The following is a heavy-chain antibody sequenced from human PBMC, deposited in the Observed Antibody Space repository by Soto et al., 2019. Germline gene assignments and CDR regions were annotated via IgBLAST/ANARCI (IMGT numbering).Heavy chain of an antibody. CDR2: INPSSGDT. Sequence: ASVKVSCKASGYTFINFFIQWVRQAPGQGLEWMGWINPSSGDTQYVEKLQGRVTMTTDTSTSTAYMELRSLRSDDTAVYYCASFPRWSEYSSGWSGGMDVWGQGTTVTVSS. CDR1: GYTFINFF. CDR3: ASFPRWSEYSSGWSGGMDV. J-gene: IGHJ6*02. D-gene: IGHD6-19*01. V-gene: IGHV1-18*04.